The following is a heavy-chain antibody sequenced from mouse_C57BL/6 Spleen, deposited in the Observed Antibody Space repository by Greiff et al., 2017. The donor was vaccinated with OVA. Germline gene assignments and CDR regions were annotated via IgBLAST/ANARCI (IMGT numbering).Heavy chain of an antibody. CDR1: GYAFSSSW. V-gene: IGHV1-82*01. CDR2: IYPGDGDT. D-gene: IGHD1-1*01. CDR3: ARKGSTTPLDY. J-gene: IGHJ2*01. Sequence: VQLQQSGPELVKPGASVKISCTASGYAFSSSWMNWVQQRPGKGLEWIGRIYPGDGDTNYNGKFKGKATLTADKSSSTAYMQLSSLTSEDSAVYFCARKGSTTPLDYWGQGTTLTVSS.